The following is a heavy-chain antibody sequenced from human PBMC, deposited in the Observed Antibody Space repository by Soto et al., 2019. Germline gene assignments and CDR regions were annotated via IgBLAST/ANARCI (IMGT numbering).Heavy chain of an antibody. V-gene: IGHV1-69*13. CDR3: ARVRHSSGWYGVCXY. D-gene: IGHD6-19*01. J-gene: IGHJ4*02. CDR1: GGTFSSYA. Sequence: SVKVSCKASGGTFSSYAISWVRQAPGQGLEWMGGIIPIFGTANYAQKFQGRVTITADESTSTAYMELSSLRSEDTAVYYFARVRHSSGWYGVCXYWGQGTLVTVSS. CDR2: IIPIFGTA.